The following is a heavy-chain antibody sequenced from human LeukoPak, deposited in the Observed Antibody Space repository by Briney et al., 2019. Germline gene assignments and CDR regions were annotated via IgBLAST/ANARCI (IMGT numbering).Heavy chain of an antibody. CDR3: ARVGPFFDY. V-gene: IGHV4-34*01. Sequence: SETLSLTCAVYGGSFSGYYWTWIRQPPGKGLEWIGEINHSGRTNYNPSLKSRVTISVDTSKNQFSLKLSSVTAADTAVYYCARVGPFFDYWGQGTLVTVSS. J-gene: IGHJ4*02. CDR1: GGSFSGYY. CDR2: INHSGRT.